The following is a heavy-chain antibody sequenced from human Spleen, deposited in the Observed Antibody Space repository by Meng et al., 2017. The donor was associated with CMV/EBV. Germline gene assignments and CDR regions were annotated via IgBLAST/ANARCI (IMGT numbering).Heavy chain of an antibody. CDR2: INNDGTNT. CDR3: AKDAGGEIMWDD. D-gene: IGHD3-10*01. V-gene: IGHV3-23*01. Sequence: GESLKISCAASGFTFNRCGMAWVRQAPGEGLEWVSTINNDGTNTHYADSVKGRFTISRDNSKNTLYLEMKSLRVEDTAEYFCAKDAGGEIMWDDWSQGTLVTVSS. J-gene: IGHJ4*02. CDR1: GFTFNRCG.